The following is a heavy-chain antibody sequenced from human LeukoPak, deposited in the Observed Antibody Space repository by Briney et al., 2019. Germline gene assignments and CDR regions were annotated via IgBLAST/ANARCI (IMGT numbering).Heavy chain of an antibody. CDR2: FDPEDGET. Sequence: ASVKVSCKVSGYTLTELSMHWVRQAPGKGLEWMGGFDPEDGETIYAQKFQGRVTMTENTSTDTAYMELSSLRSDDTAVYYCARVPQCSGGSCYYVEDYYYYMDVWGKGTTVTVSS. CDR3: ARVPQCSGGSCYYVEDYYYYMDV. V-gene: IGHV1-24*01. D-gene: IGHD2-15*01. J-gene: IGHJ6*03. CDR1: GYTLTELS.